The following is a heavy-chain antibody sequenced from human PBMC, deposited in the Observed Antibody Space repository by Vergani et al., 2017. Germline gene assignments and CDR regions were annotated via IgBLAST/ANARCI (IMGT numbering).Heavy chain of an antibody. CDR3: ARTDIAAAGMIDY. J-gene: IGHJ4*02. V-gene: IGHV3-33*01. Sequence: VQLVESGGGVVQPGRSLRLSCAASGFTFSSYGMHWVRQAPGKGLEWVAVIWYDGSNKYYADSVKGRFTISRDNSKNTLYLQMNSLRAEDTAVYYCARTDIAAAGMIDYWGQGTLVTVSS. CDR2: IWYDGSNK. D-gene: IGHD6-13*01. CDR1: GFTFSSYG.